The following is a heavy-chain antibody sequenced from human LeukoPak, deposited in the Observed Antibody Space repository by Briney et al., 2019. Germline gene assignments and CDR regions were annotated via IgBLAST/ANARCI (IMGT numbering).Heavy chain of an antibody. CDR1: GFIFGNYP. Sequence: PGGSLRLSCAASGFIFGNYPMNWVRQAPGKGLEWVSYIGSSSSTVYYADSVKGRFTISRDNAKNSLYLQMNSLRAEDTAVYYCARDSILLSQRGTKYHDYWGQGTLVTVSS. D-gene: IGHD3-10*01. V-gene: IGHV3-48*01. J-gene: IGHJ4*02. CDR2: IGSSSSTV. CDR3: ARDSILLSQRGTKYHDY.